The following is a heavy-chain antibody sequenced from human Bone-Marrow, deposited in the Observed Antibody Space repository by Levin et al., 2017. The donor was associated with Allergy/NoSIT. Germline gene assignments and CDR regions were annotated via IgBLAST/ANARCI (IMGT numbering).Heavy chain of an antibody. Sequence: GALRLSCAASGFTFSSYGMHWVRQAPGKGLEWVAVIWYDGSNKYYADSVKGRFTISRDNSKNTLYLQMNSLRAEDTAVYYCARDSASLTDYYYYYMDVWGKGTTVTVSS. J-gene: IGHJ6*03. CDR3: ARDSASLTDYYYYYMDV. CDR2: IWYDGSNK. V-gene: IGHV3-33*01. D-gene: IGHD4/OR15-4a*01. CDR1: GFTFSSYG.